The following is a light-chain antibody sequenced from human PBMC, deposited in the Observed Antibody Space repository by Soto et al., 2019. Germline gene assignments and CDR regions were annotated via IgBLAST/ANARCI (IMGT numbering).Light chain of an antibody. CDR3: CSYAGSYTYV. CDR1: SSDVGGYNY. CDR2: DVS. J-gene: IGLJ1*01. V-gene: IGLV2-11*01. Sequence: SALTEPRSVSGYPGQSVTISCTGTSSDVGGYNYVSWYQQHPGKAPKLMIYDVSKRPSGVPDRFSGSKSGNTASLTISGLQAEDEADYYCCSYAGSYTYVFGTGTKV.